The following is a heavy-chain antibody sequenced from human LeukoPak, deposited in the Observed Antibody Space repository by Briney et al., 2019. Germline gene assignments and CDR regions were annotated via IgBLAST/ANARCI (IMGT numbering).Heavy chain of an antibody. CDR3: ARDYYDSSGYAENWFDP. D-gene: IGHD3-22*01. Sequence: ASVKVSCKASGYTFTSYGISWVRQAPGQGLEWMGWISAYNGNTNYAQKLQGRVTMTTDTSTSTAYMELRSLRSDDTAVYYCARDYYDSSGYAENWFDPWGQGPLVTVSS. CDR1: GYTFTSYG. V-gene: IGHV1-18*01. CDR2: ISAYNGNT. J-gene: IGHJ5*02.